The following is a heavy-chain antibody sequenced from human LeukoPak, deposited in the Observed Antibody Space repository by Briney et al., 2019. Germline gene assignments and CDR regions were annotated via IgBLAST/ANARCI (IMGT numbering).Heavy chain of an antibody. CDR1: GFTFSSYA. V-gene: IGHV3-23*01. CDR3: AHGAMYQLDY. Sequence: GGSLRLSCAASGFTFSSYAMSWVRQAPGKGLEWVSAISGSGGSTYYADSVKGRFTISGDNSKNTLFLQMNSLRAEDTAVYYCAHGAMYQLDYWGQGTLVTVPS. CDR2: ISGSGGST. J-gene: IGHJ4*02. D-gene: IGHD2-2*01.